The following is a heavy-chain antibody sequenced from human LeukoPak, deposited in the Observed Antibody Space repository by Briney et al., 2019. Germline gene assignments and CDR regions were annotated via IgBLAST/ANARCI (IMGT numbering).Heavy chain of an antibody. Sequence: ASVKVSCTASGYTFTSYGISWVRQAPGQGLEWMGWISAYNGNTNYAQKLQGRVTMTTDTSTSTAYMELRSLRSDDTAVYYCARAGAGYCSSTSCYWYWFDPWGPGTLVTVSS. J-gene: IGHJ5*02. V-gene: IGHV1-18*01. D-gene: IGHD2-2*01. CDR1: GYTFTSYG. CDR3: ARAGAGYCSSTSCYWYWFDP. CDR2: ISAYNGNT.